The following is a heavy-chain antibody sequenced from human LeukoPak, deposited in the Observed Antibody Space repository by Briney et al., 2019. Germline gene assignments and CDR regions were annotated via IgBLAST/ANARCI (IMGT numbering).Heavy chain of an antibody. Sequence: PGGSLRLSCAASGFTFSDYYMSWIRQAPGKGLEWVSYISSSGSTIYYADSVKGRFTISRDNAKNSLYLQMNSLRAEDTAVYYCARDFGIDGSGSHEGAYYYYYGMDVWGQGTTVTVSS. D-gene: IGHD3-10*01. CDR3: ARDFGIDGSGSHEGAYYYYYGMDV. CDR2: ISSSGSTI. J-gene: IGHJ6*02. CDR1: GFTFSDYY. V-gene: IGHV3-11*01.